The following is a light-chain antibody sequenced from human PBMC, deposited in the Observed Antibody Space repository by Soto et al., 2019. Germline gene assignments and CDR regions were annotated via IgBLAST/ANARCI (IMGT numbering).Light chain of an antibody. J-gene: IGKJ1*01. Sequence: EVVLTQSQGTLSLSPVERATPSSRASQSVRNNNLNWYQQKPGQAPRLLIYDASNRATGIPARFSGSGSGTDFTLTISRLEPEDFAVYYCQQYGSSPRTFGQGTKVDIK. CDR2: DAS. CDR1: QSVRNNN. V-gene: IGKV3-20*01. CDR3: QQYGSSPRT.